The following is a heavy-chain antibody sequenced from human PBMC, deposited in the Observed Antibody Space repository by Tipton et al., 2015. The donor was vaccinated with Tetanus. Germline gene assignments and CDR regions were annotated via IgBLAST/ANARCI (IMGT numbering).Heavy chain of an antibody. Sequence: SLRLSCAASGFTVSSYQMTWVRQAPGKGLEWVSVIYSDGSTYYADSVKVRFTISRDNLKNTLSLQMNSLRAKDTAVYYCARGLGVDYWGQGTLVTVSS. CDR1: GFTVSSYQ. J-gene: IGHJ4*02. CDR3: ARGLGVDY. D-gene: IGHD7-27*01. V-gene: IGHV3-53*01. CDR2: IYSDGST.